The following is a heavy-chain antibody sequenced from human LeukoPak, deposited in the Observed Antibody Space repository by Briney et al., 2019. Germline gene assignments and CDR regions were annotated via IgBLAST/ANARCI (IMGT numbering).Heavy chain of an antibody. CDR1: GFTFSHYG. D-gene: IGHD3-10*01. Sequence: GGSLRLSCAASGFTFSHYGMSWVRQAPGKGLEWVSALSGSGGTTYYADSVRGRFTISRDNSKNTLYLQVNSLRAEDTAVYYCAKGRGEVTPYYFDYWGQGTLVTVSS. CDR2: LSGSGGTT. CDR3: AKGRGEVTPYYFDY. J-gene: IGHJ4*02. V-gene: IGHV3-23*01.